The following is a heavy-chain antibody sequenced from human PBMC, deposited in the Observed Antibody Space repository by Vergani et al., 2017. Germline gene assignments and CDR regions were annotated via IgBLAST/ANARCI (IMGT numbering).Heavy chain of an antibody. J-gene: IGHJ5*02. V-gene: IGHV4-39*07. Sequence: QVQLQESGPGLVKPSETLSLTCTVSGGSISSSSYYWGWIRQPPGKGLEWIGSIYYSGSTYYNPSLKSRVTISVDTSKNQFSLKLSSVTAADTAVYYCARLVEVAAAGILWFDPWGQGTLVTVSS. D-gene: IGHD6-13*01. CDR3: ARLVEVAAAGILWFDP. CDR1: GGSISSSSYY. CDR2: IYYSGST.